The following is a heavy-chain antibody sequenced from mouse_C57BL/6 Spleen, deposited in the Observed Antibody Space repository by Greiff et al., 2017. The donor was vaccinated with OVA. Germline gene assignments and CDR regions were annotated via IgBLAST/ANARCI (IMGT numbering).Heavy chain of an antibody. CDR1: GFTFSNYW. V-gene: IGHV6-3*01. CDR2: IRLKSDNYAT. J-gene: IGHJ2*01. Sequence: EVHLVESGGGLVQPGGSMKLSCVASGFTFSNYWMNWVRQSPEKGLEWVAQIRLKSDNYATHYAESVKGRFTISRDDSKSSVSLQMNNLRAEDTGIYYCTGYSPTTVVDYWGQGTTLTVSS. CDR3: TGYSPTTVVDY. D-gene: IGHD1-1*01.